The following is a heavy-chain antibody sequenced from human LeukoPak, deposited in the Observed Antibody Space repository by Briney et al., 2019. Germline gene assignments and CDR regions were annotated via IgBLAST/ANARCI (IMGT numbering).Heavy chain of an antibody. J-gene: IGHJ3*02. CDR3: AKLLKGYYDSSGYLDAFDI. V-gene: IGHV3-23*01. D-gene: IGHD3-22*01. CDR2: LSGSGGIA. Sequence: PGGSLRLSCAASGFTFTSYAMTWVDQAPGKGLEGVSSLSGSGGIAHYADFVRGRFTISRDNSKNTLFLQVNSLGAEDTALYYCAKLLKGYYDSSGYLDAFDIWGQGTMVTVS. CDR1: GFTFTSYA.